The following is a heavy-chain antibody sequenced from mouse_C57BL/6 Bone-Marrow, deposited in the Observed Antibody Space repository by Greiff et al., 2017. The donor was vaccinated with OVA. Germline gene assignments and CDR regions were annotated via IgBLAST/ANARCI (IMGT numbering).Heavy chain of an antibody. CDR1: GFSLTSYG. Sequence: VHLVESGPGLVAPSQSLSITCTVSGFSLTSYGVDWVRQPPGTGLEWLGVIWGGGSTNYNSALMSRLSISKDNSKSQVFLKMNSLQTDDTAMYYCAKQNYYGSSHWYFDVWGTGTTVTVSS. D-gene: IGHD1-1*01. CDR2: IWGGGST. V-gene: IGHV2-9*01. J-gene: IGHJ1*03. CDR3: AKQNYYGSSHWYFDV.